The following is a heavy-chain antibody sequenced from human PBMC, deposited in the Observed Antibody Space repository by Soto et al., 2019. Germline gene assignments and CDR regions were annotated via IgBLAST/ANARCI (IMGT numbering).Heavy chain of an antibody. CDR3: AKDYASTWYWYFDP. J-gene: IGHJ5*02. D-gene: IGHD6-13*01. V-gene: IGHV3-23*01. Sequence: GSLRLSCAASGFSFSNFAMSWVRQAPGTGLEWVSSISGSGDKTYYLDSVKGRFTISRDNSKNTLYLHMNSLGAEDTAVYFCAKDYASTWYWYFDPWGQGTLVTVSS. CDR1: GFSFSNFA. CDR2: ISGSGDKT.